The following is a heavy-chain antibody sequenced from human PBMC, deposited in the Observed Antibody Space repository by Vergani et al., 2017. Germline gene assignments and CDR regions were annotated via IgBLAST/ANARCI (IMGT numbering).Heavy chain of an antibody. J-gene: IGHJ4*02. CDR1: GFTFSSYA. Sequence: EVQLLESGGGLVQPGGSLRLSCAASGFTFSSYAMSWVRQAPGKGLEWVSAISGSGGSTYYADSVKGRFTISRDNSKNTLYLQMNSLRAEEPAVYYCAKADRITMIVVVTQFDYWGQGTLVTVSS. CDR2: ISGSGGST. D-gene: IGHD3-22*01. V-gene: IGHV3-23*01. CDR3: AKADRITMIVVVTQFDY.